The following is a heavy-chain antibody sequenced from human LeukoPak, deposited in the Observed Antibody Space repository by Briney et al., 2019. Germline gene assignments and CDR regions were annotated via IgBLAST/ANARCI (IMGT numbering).Heavy chain of an antibody. CDR3: AKDDEERWLPDY. CDR2: ISGSGGST. V-gene: IGHV3-23*01. D-gene: IGHD5-24*01. Sequence: GGPLRLSCAASGFTFSSYTMSWVRQAPGKGLEWVSAISGSGGSTYYADSVKGRFTISRDNSKNTLYLQMNSLRAEDTAVYYCAKDDEERWLPDYWGQGTLVTVSS. CDR1: GFTFSSYT. J-gene: IGHJ4*02.